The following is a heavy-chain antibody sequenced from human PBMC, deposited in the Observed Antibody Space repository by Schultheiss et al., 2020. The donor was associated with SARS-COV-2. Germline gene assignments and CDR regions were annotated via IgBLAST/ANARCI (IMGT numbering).Heavy chain of an antibody. CDR2: INHSGST. Sequence: SQTLSLTCTVSGGSISSYYWSWIRQPPGKGLEWIGEINHSGSTNYNPSLKSRVTISVDTSKNQFSLKLSSVTAADTAVYYCARDDGDYPEYNWFDPWGQGTLVTVSS. CDR1: GGSISSYY. CDR3: ARDDGDYPEYNWFDP. V-gene: IGHV4-34*01. J-gene: IGHJ5*02. D-gene: IGHD4-17*01.